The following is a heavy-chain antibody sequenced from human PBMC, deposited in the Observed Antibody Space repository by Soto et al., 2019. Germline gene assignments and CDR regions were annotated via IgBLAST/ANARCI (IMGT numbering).Heavy chain of an antibody. CDR2: ISDTGAST. Sequence: AGGSLRLSCAASGFTFKESAMNWVRQAPGKGLEWVASISDTGASTWYAESVRGRLSISRDNSKNTLYLQMNSLRAEDTAVYYCAKSKGPYYYDSSGYGRGYYFDYWGQGTLVTVSS. J-gene: IGHJ4*02. V-gene: IGHV3-23*01. CDR1: GFTFKESA. CDR3: AKSKGPYYYDSSGYGRGYYFDY. D-gene: IGHD3-22*01.